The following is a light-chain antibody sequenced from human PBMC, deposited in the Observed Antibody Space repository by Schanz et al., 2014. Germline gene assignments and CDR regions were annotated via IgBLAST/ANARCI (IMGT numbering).Light chain of an antibody. CDR1: SNDVGGYDH. Sequence: QSALTQPRSVSGSPGQSVTISCTGTSNDVGGYDHVSWYQQHPGKAPKVVIYEVSKRPSGVPARFSGSKSGNTASLTISGLQAEDEADYYCATWDDRLSGVVFGGGTKLTVL. J-gene: IGLJ2*01. CDR2: EVS. CDR3: ATWDDRLSGVV. V-gene: IGLV2-11*01.